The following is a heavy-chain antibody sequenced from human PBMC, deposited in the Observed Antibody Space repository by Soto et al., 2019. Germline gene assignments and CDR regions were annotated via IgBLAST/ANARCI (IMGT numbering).Heavy chain of an antibody. V-gene: IGHV1-18*01. CDR2: ISAYNGNT. CDR1: GYTFTSYG. J-gene: IGHJ6*02. CDR3: ARVNYYDSSGYRYGMDV. Sequence: QVQLVQSGAEVKKPGASVKVSCKASGYTFTSYGISWERQAPGQGLEWMGWISAYNGNTNYAQKLQGRVTMTTDTSTSTAYMELRSLRSDDTAVYYCARVNYYDSSGYRYGMDVWGQGTTVTVS. D-gene: IGHD3-22*01.